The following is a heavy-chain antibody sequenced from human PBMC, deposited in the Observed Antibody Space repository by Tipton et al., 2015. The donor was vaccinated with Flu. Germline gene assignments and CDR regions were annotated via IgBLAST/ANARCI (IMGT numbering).Heavy chain of an antibody. Sequence: LSCAASGFTLRNYWMTWVRQAPGKGLEWVANINQDGSQKHYVDSVKGRFTISRDNPKNSLYLQMNSLRSEDTAVYYCARAWAAAGSAWGQGTLVTVSS. CDR1: GFTLRNYW. V-gene: IGHV3-7*01. J-gene: IGHJ5*02. CDR3: ARAWAAAGSA. CDR2: INQDGSQK. D-gene: IGHD6-13*01.